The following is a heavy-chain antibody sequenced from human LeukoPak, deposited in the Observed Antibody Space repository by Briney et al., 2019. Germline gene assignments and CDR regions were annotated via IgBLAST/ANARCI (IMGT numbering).Heavy chain of an antibody. CDR2: FDPDDGEI. J-gene: IGHJ4*02. Sequence: ASVKVSCNVSGYTLTELSMHWVRLAPGKGLQWMGGFDPDDGEIIYAQKFQGSVTMTEDTSTGTAYMELRSLRSEDTAMYYCALVRGAYRYDSAWYFDFWGQGTLVTVSS. D-gene: IGHD5-18*01. CDR1: GYTLTELS. CDR3: ALVRGAYRYDSAWYFDF. V-gene: IGHV1-24*01.